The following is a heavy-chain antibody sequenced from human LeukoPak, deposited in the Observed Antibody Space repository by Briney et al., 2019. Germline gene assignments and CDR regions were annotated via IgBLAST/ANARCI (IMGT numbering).Heavy chain of an antibody. D-gene: IGHD4-17*01. J-gene: IGHJ4*02. CDR3: ARRLTDDYGDHEEFDY. Sequence: SETLSLTCAVYGGSFSGYYWSWIRQPPGKGLEWIGEIYRSGSTNYNPSLKSRVTISVDKSKNQFSLKLSSVTAADTAVYYCARRLTDDYGDHEEFDYWGQGTLVTVSS. V-gene: IGHV4-34*01. CDR1: GGSFSGYY. CDR2: IYRSGST.